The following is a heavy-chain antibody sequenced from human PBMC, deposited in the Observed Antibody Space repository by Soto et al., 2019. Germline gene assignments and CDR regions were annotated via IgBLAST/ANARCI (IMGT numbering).Heavy chain of an antibody. CDR2: IYYSGNT. CDR1: GGSISSSSYY. CDR3: ARHPIWGDYGDTNWFDP. Sequence: SETMSLTWTVSGGSISSSSYYWGWIRKPPGKGLEWIGSIYYSGNTYYNPSLKSRVTISVDTAKNQFSLKLSSVTAADTAVYYCARHPIWGDYGDTNWFDPWGQGTLVTVSS. J-gene: IGHJ5*02. D-gene: IGHD4-17*01. V-gene: IGHV4-39*01.